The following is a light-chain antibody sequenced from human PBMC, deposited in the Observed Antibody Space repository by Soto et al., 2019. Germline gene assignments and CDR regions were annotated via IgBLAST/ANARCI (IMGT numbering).Light chain of an antibody. Sequence: DIQMTQSPSSVSASVGDRVTITCRASQGISSWLAWYQQKPGKAPNLLIYAASSLHSGVPSRFSGAGSGTDFTLTISSLQPEDFATYYCQQTSRTPKTFGQGTKVDIK. CDR2: AAS. CDR1: QGISSW. V-gene: IGKV1-12*01. CDR3: QQTSRTPKT. J-gene: IGKJ1*01.